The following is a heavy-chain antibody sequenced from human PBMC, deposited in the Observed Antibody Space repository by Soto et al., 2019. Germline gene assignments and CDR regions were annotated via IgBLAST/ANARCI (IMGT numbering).Heavy chain of an antibody. V-gene: IGHV4-59*01. CDR1: GGSISSSY. CDR2: VYYSGST. Sequence: QVQLQESGPGLVKPSETLSLTRTVSGGSISSSYWSWIRQPPGKGLEWIGYVYYSGSTNYNPSLKSRVTISIDTSKNQFSLKLRSVTAADTAVYYCARHPDYIDYVGWFDPWGQGTLVTVSS. CDR3: ARHPDYIDYVGWFDP. J-gene: IGHJ5*02. D-gene: IGHD4-17*01.